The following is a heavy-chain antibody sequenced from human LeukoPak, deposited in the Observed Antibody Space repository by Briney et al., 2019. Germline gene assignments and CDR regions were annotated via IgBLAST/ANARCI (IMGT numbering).Heavy chain of an antibody. D-gene: IGHD3-3*01. CDR2: IYYSGST. CDR1: GYSISSNNW. Sequence: SETLSLTCAVSGYSISSNNWWGWIRQPPGKGLEWIGYIYYSGSTYYNPSLKSRVTMSVDTSKNQFSLKLNSVTAVDTAVYYCARIGESSGMDVWGQGTTVTVSS. V-gene: IGHV4-28*01. J-gene: IGHJ6*02. CDR3: ARIGESSGMDV.